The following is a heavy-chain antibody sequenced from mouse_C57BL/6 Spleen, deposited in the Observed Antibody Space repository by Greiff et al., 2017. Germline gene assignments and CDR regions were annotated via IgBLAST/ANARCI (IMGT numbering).Heavy chain of an antibody. CDR3: ARDLNLLLPCFDV. V-gene: IGHV3-6*01. CDR1: GYSITSGYY. J-gene: IGHJ1*03. Sequence: EVKLQESGPGLVKPSQSLSLTCSVTGYSITSGYYWNWIRQFPGNKLEWMGYISYDGSNNYNPSLKNRISITRDTSKNQFFLKLNSVTTEDTATYYCARDLNLLLPCFDVWGTGTTVTVSS. CDR2: ISYDGSN. D-gene: IGHD2-10*01.